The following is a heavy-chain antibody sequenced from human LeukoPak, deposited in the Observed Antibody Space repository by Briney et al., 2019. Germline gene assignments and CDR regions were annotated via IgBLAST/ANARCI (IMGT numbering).Heavy chain of an antibody. CDR2: ITPYNGNT. D-gene: IGHD1-26*01. Sequence: ASVKVSCRASGYTFTNYDITWIRQAPGQGLEWMGYITPYNGNTKYAQKLQGRVTMTTDTSRSTVYMELRSLRSDDTAVYYCAREASSGAYNDYWGQGTLVTVSS. V-gene: IGHV1-18*01. J-gene: IGHJ4*02. CDR1: GYTFTNYD. CDR3: AREASSGAYNDY.